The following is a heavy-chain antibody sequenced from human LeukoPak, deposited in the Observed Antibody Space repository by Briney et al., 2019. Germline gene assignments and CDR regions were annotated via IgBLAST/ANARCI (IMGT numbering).Heavy chain of an antibody. D-gene: IGHD2-8*01. CDR3: ARRIMGNTGHAFDF. V-gene: IGHV3-11*01. CDR1: GFIFSDNP. Sequence: GGSLRLSCAASGFIFSDNPMSWIRQAPGKGLEWLSYTRVSDNNLYYADSVKGRFTISRDNAQTSLYLQMNSLRAEDTAVYYCARRIMGNTGHAFDFWGQGTMVTVSS. CDR2: TRVSDNNL. J-gene: IGHJ3*01.